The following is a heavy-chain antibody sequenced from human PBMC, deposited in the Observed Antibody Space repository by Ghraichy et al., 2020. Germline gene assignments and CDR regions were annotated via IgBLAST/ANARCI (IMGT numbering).Heavy chain of an antibody. CDR1: GFTFSRHW. D-gene: IGHD1-14*01. Sequence: GGSLRLSCAASGFTFSRHWMSWVRQAPGKGLEWVANIKEDGSEKYYVDSVKGRFTISRDNAKNSLYLQMNSLRAEDTAVYYCVRDEAASTGADDYWGQGTLVTVSS. CDR3: VRDEAASTGADDY. V-gene: IGHV3-7*01. CDR2: IKEDGSEK. J-gene: IGHJ4*02.